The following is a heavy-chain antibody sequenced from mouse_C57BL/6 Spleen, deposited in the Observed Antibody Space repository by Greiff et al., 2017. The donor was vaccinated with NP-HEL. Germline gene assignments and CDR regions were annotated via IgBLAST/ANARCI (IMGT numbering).Heavy chain of an antibody. CDR2: ISSGSSTI. CDR1: GFTFSDYG. Sequence: EVQLVESGGGLVKPGGSLKLSCAASGFTFSDYGMHWVRQAPEKGLEWVAYISSGSSTIYYADTVKGRFTISRDNAKNTLSLQMTSLRYEVTAMYYCASRVYDAISYAMDYWGQGTSVTVSS. D-gene: IGHD2-3*01. V-gene: IGHV5-17*01. J-gene: IGHJ4*01. CDR3: ASRVYDAISYAMDY.